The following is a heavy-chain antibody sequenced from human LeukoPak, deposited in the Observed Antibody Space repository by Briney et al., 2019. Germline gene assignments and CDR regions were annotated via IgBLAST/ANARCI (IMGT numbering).Heavy chain of an antibody. CDR2: LYSGGTA. CDR1: GFIVSSNY. J-gene: IGHJ4*02. D-gene: IGHD4-11*01. V-gene: IGHV3-53*01. CDR3: ARGRQCDY. Sequence: GGSLRLSRVASGFIVSSNYMNWVRQAPGKGLEWISILYSGGTAFYADSVKGRFTISRDNSKNTLYLQMNSLRADDTAMYYCARGRQCDYWGQGTLVTVSS.